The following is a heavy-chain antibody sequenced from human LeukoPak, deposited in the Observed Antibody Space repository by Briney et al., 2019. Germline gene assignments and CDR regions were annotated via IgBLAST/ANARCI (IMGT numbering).Heavy chain of an antibody. CDR3: ARDTGPKAFDI. D-gene: IGHD4-11*01. V-gene: IGHV1-2*02. Sequence: EASVKVSCKASGYTFTSYDINWVRQAPGQGLEWMGWINPNSGGTNYAQKFQGRVTMTRDTSISTAYMELSRLRSDDTAVYYCARDTGPKAFDIWGQGTMVTVSS. CDR2: INPNSGGT. CDR1: GYTFTSYD. J-gene: IGHJ3*02.